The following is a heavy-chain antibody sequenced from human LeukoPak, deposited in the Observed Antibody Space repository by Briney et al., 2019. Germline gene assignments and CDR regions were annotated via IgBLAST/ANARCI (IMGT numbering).Heavy chain of an antibody. CDR1: GGSISSSSYY. CDR2: IYYSGST. Sequence: SETLSLTCTVSGGSISSSSYYWGWIRQPPGKGLEWIGSIYYSGSTYYNPSLKSRVTISVDTSENQFSLRLSSVTAADTAVYYCAKRGAAAIFDYWGQGTLVTVSS. D-gene: IGHD6-13*01. V-gene: IGHV4-39*07. J-gene: IGHJ4*02. CDR3: AKRGAAAIFDY.